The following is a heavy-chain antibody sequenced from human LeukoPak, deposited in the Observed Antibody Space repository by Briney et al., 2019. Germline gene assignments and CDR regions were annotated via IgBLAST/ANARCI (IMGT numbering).Heavy chain of an antibody. D-gene: IGHD1-26*01. CDR3: ARVRMSGSAGYFDY. V-gene: IGHV3-30*02. Sequence: PGGSLRLSCAASGFTLRGYGMHWVRQAPGKGLEWVAFIRSDGSDKSYADSVKGRFTISRDNAKNSLYQQMNSLRAEDTALYYCARVRMSGSAGYFDYWGQGTLVTVSS. CDR1: GFTLRGYG. J-gene: IGHJ4*02. CDR2: IRSDGSDK.